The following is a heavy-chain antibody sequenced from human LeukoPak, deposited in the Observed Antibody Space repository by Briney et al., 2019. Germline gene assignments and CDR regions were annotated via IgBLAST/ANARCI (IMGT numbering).Heavy chain of an antibody. CDR1: GFTFSSYG. J-gene: IGHJ6*02. CDR2: IWYDGSNK. D-gene: IGHD3-22*01. CDR3: ARELVEYDSSGYYYYGMDV. V-gene: IGHV3-33*08. Sequence: GGSLRLSCAASGFTFSSYGMHWVRQAPGKGLEWVAVIWYDGSNKYYADSVKGRFTISRDNSKNTLYLQMNSLRAEDTAVYYCARELVEYDSSGYYYYGMDVWGQGTTVSVSS.